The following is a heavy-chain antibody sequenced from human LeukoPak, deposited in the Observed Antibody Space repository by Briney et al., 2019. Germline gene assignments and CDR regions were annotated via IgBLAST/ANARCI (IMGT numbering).Heavy chain of an antibody. CDR2: INPSGGST. CDR1: GGTFSSYA. Sequence: ASVKVSCKASGGTFSSYAISWVRQAPGQGLEWMGIINPSGGSTSYAQKFQGRVTMTRDTSTSTVYMELSSLRSEDTAVYYCARGRGSDFWSGYKGGDYYYMDVWGKGTTVTVSS. J-gene: IGHJ6*03. V-gene: IGHV1-46*01. D-gene: IGHD3-3*01. CDR3: ARGRGSDFWSGYKGGDYYYMDV.